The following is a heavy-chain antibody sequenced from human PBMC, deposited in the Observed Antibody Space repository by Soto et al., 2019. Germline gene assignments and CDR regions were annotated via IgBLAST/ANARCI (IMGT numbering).Heavy chain of an antibody. V-gene: IGHV3-33*01. CDR3: ATWLGSLKFHY. Sequence: QAQLVESGGGVVQPGRSLRLSCAASGFTFSLYGMHWVRQAPGKGLECVAAIWDDGRRKDYADSVKDRLFIARDNAKNTRYWQLDSLRGEDTDVYYCATWLGSLKFHYLGQGTLVSVSS. CDR1: GFTFSLYG. J-gene: IGHJ4*02. CDR2: IWDDGRRK. D-gene: IGHD5-12*01.